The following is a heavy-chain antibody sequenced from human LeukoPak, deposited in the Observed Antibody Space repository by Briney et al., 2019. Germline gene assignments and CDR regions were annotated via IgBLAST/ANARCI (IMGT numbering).Heavy chain of an antibody. CDR2: INPNSGGT. CDR3: ARVVGDTGRFDY. J-gene: IGHJ4*02. CDR1: GYTFTGYY. D-gene: IGHD4-17*01. Sequence: ASVKVSCKASGYTFTGYYMHWVRQAPGQGLEWMGWINPNSGGTNYAQKFQGRVTMTRDTSISTAYMELSRLRSDDTAVYYCARVVGDTGRFDYWGQGTLVTVSS. V-gene: IGHV1-2*02.